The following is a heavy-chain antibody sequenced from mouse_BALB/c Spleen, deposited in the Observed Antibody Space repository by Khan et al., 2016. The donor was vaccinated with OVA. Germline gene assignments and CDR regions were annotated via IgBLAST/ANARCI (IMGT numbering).Heavy chain of an antibody. J-gene: IGHJ4*01. CDR1: GYTFTSNT. CDR3: ARRTTGYAMDY. Sequence: QVRLQQSGAELSRPGASVKMSCKASGYTFTSNTMPWVKQRPGQGLEWIGYINPRSDYTIYSQKFKDKATLTADISSSTAYMQLSSLTSDDSAVYYCARRTTGYAMDYWGQGTSVTVSS. CDR2: INPRSDYT. D-gene: IGHD2-14*01. V-gene: IGHV1-4*01.